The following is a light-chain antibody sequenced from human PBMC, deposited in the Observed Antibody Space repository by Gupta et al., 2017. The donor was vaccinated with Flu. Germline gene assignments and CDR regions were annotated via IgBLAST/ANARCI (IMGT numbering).Light chain of an antibody. CDR2: GNN. Sequence: QSVLTQPPSVAVAPGHTVTITCTGSSSNIGAGYDVHWYQQLPGTAPKPLIYGNNNRASGVPDRFSGSKSGTSASLAITGLQAEDEDDYYCQSYASSLSAQVFGGGTKLTVL. V-gene: IGLV1-40*01. CDR3: QSYASSLSAQV. CDR1: SSNIGAGYD. J-gene: IGLJ3*02.